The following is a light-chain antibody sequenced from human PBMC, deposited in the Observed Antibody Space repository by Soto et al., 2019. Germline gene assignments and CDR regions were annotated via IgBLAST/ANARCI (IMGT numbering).Light chain of an antibody. V-gene: IGKV4-1*01. CDR2: WAS. CDR3: QQHRSTPLT. J-gene: IGKJ4*01. CDR1: QSVLYSSNNKNY. Sequence: DIVMTQSPDSLAVSLGERATINCKSSQSVLYSSNNKNYLAWYQQKPGQPPKLLIYWASTRESGVPDRFSGSGSGTDFTLTISSLQAEDVAVYYCQQHRSTPLTFGGGTKVELK.